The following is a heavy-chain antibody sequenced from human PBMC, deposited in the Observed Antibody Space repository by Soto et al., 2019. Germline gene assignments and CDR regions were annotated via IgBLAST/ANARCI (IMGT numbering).Heavy chain of an antibody. V-gene: IGHV1-2*04. D-gene: IGHD3-10*01. CDR3: AGARGAGATAPEFED. CDR2: INPNSGGT. Sequence: GASVKVSCKASGYTFTGYYMHWVRQAPGQGLEWMGWINPNSGGTNYAQRFQGWVTMTRDTSISTAYMELSRLRSDDTAVYYCAGARGAGATAPEFEDRGQGTLVTVS. CDR1: GYTFTGYY. J-gene: IGHJ4*02.